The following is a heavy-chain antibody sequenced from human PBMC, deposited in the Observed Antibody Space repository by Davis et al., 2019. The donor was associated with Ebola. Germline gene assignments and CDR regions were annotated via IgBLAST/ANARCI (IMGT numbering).Heavy chain of an antibody. J-gene: IGHJ6*04. Sequence: GESLKISCAASGFTFSSYWMSWVRQAPGKGLEWVGRIKSKTDGGTTDYAAPVKGRFTISRDDSKNTLYLQMNSLKTEDTAVYYCTTYREYGMDVWGKGTTVTVSS. CDR3: TTYREYGMDV. CDR1: GFTFSSYW. D-gene: IGHD1-26*01. CDR2: IKSKTDGGTT. V-gene: IGHV3-15*01.